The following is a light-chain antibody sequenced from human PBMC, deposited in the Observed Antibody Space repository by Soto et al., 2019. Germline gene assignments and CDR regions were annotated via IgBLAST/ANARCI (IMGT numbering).Light chain of an antibody. CDR2: EVS. CDR1: SSDVGGYNL. V-gene: IGLV2-14*01. J-gene: IGLJ1*01. Sequence: QSVLTQPASVSGSPGQSITIPCTGTSSDVGGYNLVSWYQQHPGKAPKLMIYEVSNRPSGVSNRFSGSKSGNTASLTISGLQAEDEADYLCSSYSSSSTFYVFGTGTKVTVL. CDR3: SSYSSSSTFYV.